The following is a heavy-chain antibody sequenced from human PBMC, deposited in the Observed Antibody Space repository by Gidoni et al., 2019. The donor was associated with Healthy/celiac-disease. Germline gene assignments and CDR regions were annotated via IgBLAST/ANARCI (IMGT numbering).Heavy chain of an antibody. CDR1: GFTFSSYS. CDR2: ISSSSRTI. CDR3: ARVGVVRGDSFDY. J-gene: IGHJ4*02. D-gene: IGHD3-10*01. Sequence: EVQLVESGGGLVQPGGSPRLSCQSSGFTFSSYSMNWVRQAPGKGLEWVSYISSSSRTIYYADSVKGRFTISRDNAKNSLYLQMNSLRDEDTAVYYCARVGVVRGDSFDYWGQGTLVTVSS. V-gene: IGHV3-48*02.